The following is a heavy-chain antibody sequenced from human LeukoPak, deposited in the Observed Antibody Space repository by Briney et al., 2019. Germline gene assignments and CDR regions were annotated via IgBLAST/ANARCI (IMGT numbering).Heavy chain of an antibody. CDR2: ISGSGGST. D-gene: IGHD3-22*01. Sequence: GGSLRLSCAASGFTFSSYAMSWVRQAPGKGLEWVSAISGSGGSTYYADSVKGRSTISRDNSKNTLYLQMNSLRAEDTAVYYCAKDITYYYDSSGYFFDYWGQGTLVTVSS. CDR1: GFTFSSYA. CDR3: AKDITYYYDSSGYFFDY. V-gene: IGHV3-23*01. J-gene: IGHJ4*02.